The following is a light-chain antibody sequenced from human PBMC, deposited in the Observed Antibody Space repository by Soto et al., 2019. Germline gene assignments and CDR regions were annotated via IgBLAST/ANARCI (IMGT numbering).Light chain of an antibody. Sequence: QSALTQPASVSGSPGQSIAISCTGTSSDVGGFDYVSWYQQHPGKAPKLIIYEVSNRPSGISNHFSGSKSAYTASLTISGLQAEDEADYYCSSYTSGSAWVFGGGTKLTVL. J-gene: IGLJ3*02. CDR1: SSDVGGFDY. CDR2: EVS. CDR3: SSYTSGSAWV. V-gene: IGLV2-14*01.